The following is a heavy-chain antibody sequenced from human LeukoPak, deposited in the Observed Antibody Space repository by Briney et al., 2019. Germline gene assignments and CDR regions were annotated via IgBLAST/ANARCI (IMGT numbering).Heavy chain of an antibody. J-gene: IGHJ4*02. Sequence: ISAYTGNTNYAQKLQGRVTMTTDTSTSTAYMELRSLRSDDTAVYYCARGLWFGELYGPPDYWGQGTLVTVSS. CDR2: ISAYTGNT. V-gene: IGHV1-18*01. CDR3: ARGLWFGELYGPPDY. D-gene: IGHD3-10*01.